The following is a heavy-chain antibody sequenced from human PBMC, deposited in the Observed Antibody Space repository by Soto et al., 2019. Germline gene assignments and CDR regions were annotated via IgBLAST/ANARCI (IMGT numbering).Heavy chain of an antibody. CDR3: AHRVVGPGPITRAFDF. V-gene: IGHV2-5*02. D-gene: IGHD2-15*01. CDR1: GFSLSTSGVG. Sequence: QITLKESGPTLVQPTQTLTLTCTFSGFSLSTSGVGVGWIRQPPGKTLEWLALIYWDGDKRYTPSLKSRLFFSKDTSKTQVVLTMTKVDPEDTATYYCAHRVVGPGPITRAFDFWGQGKMVTVSS. J-gene: IGHJ3*01. CDR2: IYWDGDK.